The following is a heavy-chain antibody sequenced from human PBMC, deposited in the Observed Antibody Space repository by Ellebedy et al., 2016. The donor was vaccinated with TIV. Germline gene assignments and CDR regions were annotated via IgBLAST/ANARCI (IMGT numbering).Heavy chain of an antibody. CDR2: INPNDDTK. Sequence: AASVKVSCKASGYSFSNYYMHWVRQAPGQGLEWMGIINPNDDTKYYTQNFQGRVTVTRDTSANTVYMELSSLRSEDTAVYYCARAVVGATGVFDYWGQGTLVTVSS. CDR3: ARAVVGATGVFDY. D-gene: IGHD1-26*01. CDR1: GYSFSNYY. V-gene: IGHV1-46*01. J-gene: IGHJ4*02.